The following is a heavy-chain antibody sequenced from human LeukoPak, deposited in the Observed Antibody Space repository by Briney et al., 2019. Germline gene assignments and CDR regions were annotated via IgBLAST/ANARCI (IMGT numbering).Heavy chain of an antibody. CDR1: GFTFSSYS. CDR3: ARSNYDSSGYYPHLGY. D-gene: IGHD3-22*01. J-gene: IGHJ4*02. V-gene: IGHV3-48*02. CDR2: ISSSSSTI. Sequence: GGSLRLSCAASGFTFSSYSLNWIRQAPEKGLEWVSYISSSSSTIHYADSVKGRFTISRDTAKNSLYLQMNSLRDEDTAVCYCARSNYDSSGYYPHLGYWGQGTLVTVSS.